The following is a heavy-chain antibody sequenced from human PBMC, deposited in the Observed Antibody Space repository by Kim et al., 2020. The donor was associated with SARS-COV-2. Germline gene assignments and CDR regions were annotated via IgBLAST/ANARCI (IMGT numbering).Heavy chain of an antibody. CDR3: ARGMSCSGTSCYTVTGTPPDAY. CDR2: IYHTGSI. Sequence: SETLSLTCAVSGSLSSGGFYWSWIRQPAGKGLGWIGYIYHTGSINYNPSLKSRVTISLDTSKSQFSLKMNSVNSDDTAVYFCARGMSCSGTSCYTVTGTPPDAYWDQGTLVTVSS. V-gene: IGHV4-61*08. J-gene: IGHJ1*01. CDR1: GSLSSGGFY. D-gene: IGHD2-2*02.